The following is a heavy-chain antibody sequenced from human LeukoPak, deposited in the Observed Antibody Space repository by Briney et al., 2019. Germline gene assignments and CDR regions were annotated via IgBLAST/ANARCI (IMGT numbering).Heavy chain of an antibody. CDR3: ARSNGDYPFDY. D-gene: IGHD4-17*01. CDR1: GGSISSSSYY. J-gene: IGHJ4*02. Sequence: SESLSLTCTVSGGSISSSSYYWGWIRQPPGKGLEWIGSIYYSGSTYYNPSLKSRVTISVDTSKNQFSLKLSSVTAVDTAVYYCARSNGDYPFDYWGQGTLVTVSS. V-gene: IGHV4-39*01. CDR2: IYYSGST.